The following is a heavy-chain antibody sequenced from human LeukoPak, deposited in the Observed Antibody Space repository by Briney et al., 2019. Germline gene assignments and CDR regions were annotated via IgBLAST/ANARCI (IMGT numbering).Heavy chain of an antibody. CDR2: ITGSGDYT. Sequence: GGSLRLSCAASGFTFSGYGMHWVRQAPGKGLEWVSSITGSGDYTYYIDSVKGRFTISRDNSKNILYLQMNSLRGEDTALYYCAKDGLYYDA. CDR3: AKDGLYYDA. V-gene: IGHV3-23*01. D-gene: IGHD3-10*01. J-gene: IGHJ3*01. CDR1: GFTFSGYG.